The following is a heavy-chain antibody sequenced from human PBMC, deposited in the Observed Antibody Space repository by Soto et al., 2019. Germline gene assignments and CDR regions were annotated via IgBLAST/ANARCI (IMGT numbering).Heavy chain of an antibody. CDR2: INPSGGST. J-gene: IGHJ4*02. V-gene: IGHV1-46*01. D-gene: IGHD6-13*01. CDR1: GYPFTSYY. Sequence: GXSVKVSCKASGYPFTSYYMHWVRQAPGQGLEWMGIINPSGGSTSYAQKFQGRVTMTRDTSTSTVYMELSSLRSEDTAVYYCARSGTAAEWFDYWGQGTLVTVS. CDR3: ARSGTAAEWFDY.